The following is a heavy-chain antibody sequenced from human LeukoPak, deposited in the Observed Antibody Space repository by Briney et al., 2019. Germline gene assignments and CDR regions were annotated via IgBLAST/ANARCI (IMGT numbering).Heavy chain of an antibody. CDR1: KFIFSDYG. CDR3: AINPFVGPYYDFWSGPPSQRY. Sequence: PGGSLRLSCAASKFIFSDYGMHWVRQAPGKGLEWVAFIWYDGSDEYYADSVKGRFTISRDNSKNTLYLQMNSLRAEDTAVYYCAINPFVGPYYDFWSGPPSQRYWGQGTLVTVSS. D-gene: IGHD3-3*01. V-gene: IGHV3-30*02. CDR2: IWYDGSDE. J-gene: IGHJ4*02.